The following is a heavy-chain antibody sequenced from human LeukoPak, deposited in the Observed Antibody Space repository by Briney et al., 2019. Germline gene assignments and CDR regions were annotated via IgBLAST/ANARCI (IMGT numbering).Heavy chain of an antibody. CDR1: GYSFTTYW. D-gene: IGHD6-19*01. V-gene: IGHV5-51*01. CDR2: IYPDDSDT. J-gene: IGHJ4*02. CDR3: ARRGTWGGWLPDY. Sequence: GESLKISCKGSGYSFTTYWIGWVRQMPGKGLEWMGIIYPDDSDTRYSPSFQGQVTISADKSISTAYLQWSSLKASDTAMYYCARRGTWGGWLPDYWGQGTLVTVSS.